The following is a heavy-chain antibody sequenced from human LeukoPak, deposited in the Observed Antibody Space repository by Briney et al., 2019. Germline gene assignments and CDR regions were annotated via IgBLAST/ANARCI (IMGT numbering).Heavy chain of an antibody. D-gene: IGHD4-17*01. Sequence: SETLSLTCTVSGGSISSGGYYWSWIRQHSGKGLEWIGYIYYSGSTYYNPSLKTRVTISVDTSKNQFSLKLSSVTAADTAVYYCARDSRRGDYDYWGQGTLVTVSS. J-gene: IGHJ4*02. CDR2: IYYSGST. CDR3: ARDSRRGDYDY. V-gene: IGHV4-31*03. CDR1: GGSISSGGYY.